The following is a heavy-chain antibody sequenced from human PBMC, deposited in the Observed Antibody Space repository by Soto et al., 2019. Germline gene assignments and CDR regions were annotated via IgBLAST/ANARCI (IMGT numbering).Heavy chain of an antibody. CDR2: ISGSGDNT. J-gene: IGHJ4*02. CDR1: GFTFSTYV. Sequence: GGSLRLSCAASGFTFSTYVMNWVRQAPGKGLEWVSGISGSGDNTYYADSVKGRFTISRDNSKNTLYLQMNSRRAEETAEYYCVKDSDGSNSWFDFDYWGQGTLVTVSS. D-gene: IGHD6-19*01. CDR3: VKDSDGSNSWFDFDY. V-gene: IGHV3-23*01.